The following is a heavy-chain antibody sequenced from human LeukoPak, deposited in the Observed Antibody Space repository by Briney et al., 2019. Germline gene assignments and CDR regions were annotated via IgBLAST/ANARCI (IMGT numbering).Heavy chain of an antibody. Sequence: PGGSLRLSCVDSGFTFTNAWMSWVRQAPGKGLEWVGRIKSKTDGGTTDYAAPVKGRFTISRDDSKNTLYLQMNSLKTEDTAVYYRTTGRIAVAGNFDYWGQGTLVTVSS. CDR3: TTGRIAVAGNFDY. CDR1: GFTFTNAW. CDR2: IKSKTDGGTT. V-gene: IGHV3-15*01. D-gene: IGHD6-19*01. J-gene: IGHJ4*02.